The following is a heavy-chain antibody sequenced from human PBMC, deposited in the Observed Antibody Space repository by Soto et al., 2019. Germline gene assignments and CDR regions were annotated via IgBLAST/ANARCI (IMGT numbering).Heavy chain of an antibody. CDR2: IYYSGST. CDR1: GGSISSGDYY. Sequence: PSETLSLTCTVSGGSISSGDYYWSWIRQPPGKGLEWIGYIYYSGSTYYNPSLKSRVTISVDTSKNQFSLKLSSVTAADTAVYYCARTYYYDSSGHTKPNWFDPWGQGTLVTVSS. J-gene: IGHJ5*02. D-gene: IGHD3-22*01. V-gene: IGHV4-30-4*01. CDR3: ARTYYYDSSGHTKPNWFDP.